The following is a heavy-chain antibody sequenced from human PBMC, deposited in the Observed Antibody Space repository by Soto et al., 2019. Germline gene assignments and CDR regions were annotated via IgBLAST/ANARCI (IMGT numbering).Heavy chain of an antibody. V-gene: IGHV4-30-2*01. CDR2: IYHSGST. CDR1: GGSISSGGYS. D-gene: IGHD3-10*01. J-gene: IGHJ5*02. CDR3: ARGGGGFGALTWFDP. Sequence: QLQLQESGSGLVKPSQTLSLTCAVSGGSISSGGYSWSWIRQPPGKGLEWIGYIYHSGSTYYNPSLKSRVTRSVDGSKNQFSLKLSSVTAADTAVYYCARGGGGFGALTWFDPWGQGTLVTVSS.